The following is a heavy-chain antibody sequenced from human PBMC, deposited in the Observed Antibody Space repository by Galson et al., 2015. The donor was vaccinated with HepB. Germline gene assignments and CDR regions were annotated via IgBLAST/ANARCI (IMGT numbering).Heavy chain of an antibody. D-gene: IGHD3-10*01. CDR1: GGSISSYY. CDR2: IYYSGST. CDR3: ARVPKLLWFGELFFDY. J-gene: IGHJ4*02. Sequence: LTCTVSGGSISSYYWSWIRQPPGKGLEWIGYIYYSGSTNYNPSLKSRVTISVDTSKNQFSLKLSSVTAADTVVYYCARVPKLLWFGELFFDYWGQGTLVTVSS. V-gene: IGHV4-59*01.